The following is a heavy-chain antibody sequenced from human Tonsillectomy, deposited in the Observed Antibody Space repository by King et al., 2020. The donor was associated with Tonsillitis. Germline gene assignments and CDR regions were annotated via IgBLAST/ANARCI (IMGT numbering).Heavy chain of an antibody. J-gene: IGHJ4*02. V-gene: IGHV1-46*03. D-gene: IGHD1-1*01. Sequence: VQLVESGAEVKKPGASVNVSCKASGYTFTNHYMHWVRQAPGQGLEWMGVIDPSDGRTNYAQRFQGRVTMSRDTSTNTVYMELSSLRSEDAAVYFCSSQGRGVWGGTTVRNWKSPHYLDYWGQGTLVTVSS. CDR3: SSQGRGVWGGTTVRNWKSPHYLDY. CDR2: IDPSDGRT. CDR1: GYTFTNHY.